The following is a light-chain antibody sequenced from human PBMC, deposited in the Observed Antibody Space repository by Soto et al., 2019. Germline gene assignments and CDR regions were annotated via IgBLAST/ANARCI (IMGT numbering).Light chain of an antibody. CDR1: SEHSSYA. V-gene: IGLV4-69*01. J-gene: IGLJ2*01. CDR3: QTWGTGIRV. Sequence: QSVLTQSPSASASLGASVKLTCTLSSEHSSYAIAWHQQQPEKGPRYLMKVNSDGSHSKGDGIPDRFSGSSSGAERYLTISSLQSEDEADYYCQTWGTGIRVFGGGTKVTVL. CDR2: VNSDGSH.